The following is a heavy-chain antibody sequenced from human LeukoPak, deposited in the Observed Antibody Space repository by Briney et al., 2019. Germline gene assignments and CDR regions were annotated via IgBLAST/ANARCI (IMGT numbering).Heavy chain of an antibody. CDR2: ISSNGGST. Sequence: GGSLRLSCEASGSTFSSYAMHWVRQAPGKGLEYVSAISSNGGSTYYANSVKGRFTISRDNSKNTLYLQMGSLRAEDMAVYYCARVSRARPDVYYYMDVWGKGTTVTVSS. CDR1: GSTFSSYA. J-gene: IGHJ6*03. V-gene: IGHV3-64*01. D-gene: IGHD6-6*01. CDR3: ARVSRARPDVYYYMDV.